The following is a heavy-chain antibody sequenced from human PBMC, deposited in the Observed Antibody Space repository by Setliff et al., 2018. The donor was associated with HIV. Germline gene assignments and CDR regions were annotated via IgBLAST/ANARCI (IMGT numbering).Heavy chain of an antibody. J-gene: IGHJ2*01. Sequence: ASVKVSCKASGYTFTQSDINWVRQATGQSPEWMGWMNPKSGNTGYKQTFQDRITTTRETSINTIHMELKSLTSEDTAVYYCARSGPRDHDFWYDQSRRYFDLWGRGTLVTVSS. V-gene: IGHV1-8*03. CDR1: GYTFTQSD. CDR2: MNPKSGNT. D-gene: IGHD3-3*01. CDR3: ARSGPRDHDFWYDQSRRYFDL.